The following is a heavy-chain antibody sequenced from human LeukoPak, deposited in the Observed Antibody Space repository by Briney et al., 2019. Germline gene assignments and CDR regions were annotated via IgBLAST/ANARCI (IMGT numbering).Heavy chain of an antibody. D-gene: IGHD6-19*01. Sequence: SETLSLTCTVSGASISSYYWSWIRQPPGKGLEWIGYIYYSGSTNYNPSLKSRVTISVDTSKNQFSLNLSSLTAADTAVYYCATIAVAGDWFDPWGQGTLATVSS. CDR2: IYYSGST. CDR3: ATIAVAGDWFDP. CDR1: GASISSYY. J-gene: IGHJ5*02. V-gene: IGHV4-59*01.